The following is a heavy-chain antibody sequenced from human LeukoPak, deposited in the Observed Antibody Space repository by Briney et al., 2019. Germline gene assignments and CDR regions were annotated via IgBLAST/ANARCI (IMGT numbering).Heavy chain of an antibody. CDR1: GYSFTSYW. Sequence: GESLKISCKGSGYSFTSYWIGWVRQMPGKGLEWMGIIYPGDSDTRYSPSFQGQVTISADKSISTAYLQWSSLKASDTAMYYCARHVGGGYYDSSGYYFDYWGQRTLVTVSS. CDR2: IYPGDSDT. D-gene: IGHD3-22*01. J-gene: IGHJ4*02. CDR3: ARHVGGGYYDSSGYYFDY. V-gene: IGHV5-51*01.